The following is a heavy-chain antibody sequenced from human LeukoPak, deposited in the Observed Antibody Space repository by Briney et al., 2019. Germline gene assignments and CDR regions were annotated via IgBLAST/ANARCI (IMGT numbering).Heavy chain of an antibody. CDR2: IYWDDDK. V-gene: IGHV2-5*02. CDR3: VRSEYKGMTDYFDY. J-gene: IGHJ4*02. D-gene: IGHD2/OR15-2a*01. CDR1: GFSLSTSGVG. Sequence: SGPTLVNPTQTLTLTCTFSGFSLSTSGVGVGWIRQPPGKALEWLALIYWDDDKRYSPSLKSRLTITKDTSKKQVVLTMTNMDPVDTATYYCVRSEYKGMTDYFDYWGQGTLVTVSS.